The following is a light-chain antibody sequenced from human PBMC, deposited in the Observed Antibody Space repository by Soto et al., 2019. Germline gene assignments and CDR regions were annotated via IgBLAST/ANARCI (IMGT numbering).Light chain of an antibody. CDR2: DVS. Sequence: QSALTQPASVSGSPGQSITISCTGTSSDVGAYNSVAWYQHNPGKAPKLMIYDVSNRPSGVPSRFSGSKSGNTASLSISGLQAEDEADYYCSSYTSSSTLVFGTGTQLTVL. V-gene: IGLV2-14*01. CDR3: SSYTSSSTLV. J-gene: IGLJ1*01. CDR1: SSDVGAYNS.